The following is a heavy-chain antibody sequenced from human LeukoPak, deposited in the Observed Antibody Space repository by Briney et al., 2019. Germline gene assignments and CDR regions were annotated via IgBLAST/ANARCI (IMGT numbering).Heavy chain of an antibody. Sequence: GGSLRLSCAASGFTFSDYYMSWIRQAPGKGLEWVASISSGGDHMFYIDSVKGRFTISRDDARNSLHLQMNSLRAEDTAVYYCAIAPLSAVVLYWGQGTLVTVSS. J-gene: IGHJ4*02. CDR2: ISSGGDHM. V-gene: IGHV3-11*04. CDR1: GFTFSDYY. D-gene: IGHD2-21*01. CDR3: AIAPLSAVVLY.